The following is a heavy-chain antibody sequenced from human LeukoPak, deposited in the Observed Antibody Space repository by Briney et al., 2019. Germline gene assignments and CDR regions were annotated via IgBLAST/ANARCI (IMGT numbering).Heavy chain of an antibody. J-gene: IGHJ6*02. V-gene: IGHV3-53*01. Sequence: GGSLRRSCAASGFTVSSNYMSWVRQAPGKGLEWVSVIYSGGSTYYADSVKGRFTISRDNSKNTLYLQMNSLRAEDTAVYYCARGVRGVINYYGMDVWGQGTTVTVSS. CDR2: IYSGGST. CDR3: ARGVRGVINYYGMDV. CDR1: GFTVSSNY. D-gene: IGHD3-10*01.